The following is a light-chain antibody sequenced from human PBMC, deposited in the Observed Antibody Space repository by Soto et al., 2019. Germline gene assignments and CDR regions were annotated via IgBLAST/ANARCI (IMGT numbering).Light chain of an antibody. CDR3: QQRSNWPPLT. CDR1: QSVSSY. V-gene: IGKV3-11*01. CDR2: DAS. J-gene: IGKJ1*01. Sequence: EIVLTQSPATLSLSPGERATLSCRASQSVSSYLAWYQQKPGQAPRLLIYDASNRATGIPARFSGSGSGTDFTLTISSLGPEDFAVYYCQQRSNWPPLTFGQGTKVDIK.